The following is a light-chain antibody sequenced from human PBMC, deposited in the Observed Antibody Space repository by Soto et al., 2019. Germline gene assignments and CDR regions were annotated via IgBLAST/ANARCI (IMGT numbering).Light chain of an antibody. V-gene: IGKV1-39*01. J-gene: IGKJ1*01. CDR1: QTIMTY. Sequence: DIQGTQSPSCLSSCVLDEVTITCRASQTIMTYLNWYQLKPGKPPRLLIYAASSLQSGVPSRFSGSGSGTDFTLTISSLQPEDFATYSCQQSYNSPQTFGQGTKVDIK. CDR3: QQSYNSPQT. CDR2: AAS.